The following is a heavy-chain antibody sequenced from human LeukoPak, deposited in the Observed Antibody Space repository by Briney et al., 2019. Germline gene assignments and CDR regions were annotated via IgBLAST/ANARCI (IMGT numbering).Heavy chain of an antibody. V-gene: IGHV3-23*01. J-gene: IGHJ4*02. CDR1: GFTFSSYA. D-gene: IGHD3-3*01. CDR2: LNGGGDYT. Sequence: PGGSLRLSCEASGFTFSSYAMSWGPQAPRKRLEWVSALNGGGDYTYYAASVKGRFSISRANSKNTLFLQMSSLRVEDTAVYYCAKGRGTTIFGVAQSEYWGQGTLVTVSS. CDR3: AKGRGTTIFGVAQSEY.